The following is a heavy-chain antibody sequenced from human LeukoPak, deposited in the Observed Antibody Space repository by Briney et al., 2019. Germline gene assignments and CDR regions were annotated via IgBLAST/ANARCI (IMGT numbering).Heavy chain of an antibody. V-gene: IGHV3-64*01. CDR3: ARWGLMGGLGY. D-gene: IGHD3/OR15-3a*01. CDR1: GFTFSSYA. CDR2: ISSNGGST. J-gene: IGHJ4*02. Sequence: PGGSLRLSCAASGFTFSSYAMHWVRQAPGKGLEYVSAISSNGGSTYYANSVKGRFTISRDNSKNTLYLQMGSLRAEDMAVYYCARWGLMGGLGYWGQGTLVTVSS.